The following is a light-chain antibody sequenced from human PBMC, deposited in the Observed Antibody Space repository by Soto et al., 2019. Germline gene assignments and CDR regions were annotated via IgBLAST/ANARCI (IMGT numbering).Light chain of an antibody. Sequence: QSVLTQPPSVSGAPGQRVTISCTGSSSNIGASSDVYWYQQLPGTAPKLLIYGNTNRPSGVPDRFSGSKSGTSASLAITGLQAEDEADYYCQSYDSSLSGWVFGGGTKVTVL. CDR3: QSYDSSLSGWV. CDR1: SSNIGASSD. CDR2: GNT. J-gene: IGLJ3*02. V-gene: IGLV1-40*01.